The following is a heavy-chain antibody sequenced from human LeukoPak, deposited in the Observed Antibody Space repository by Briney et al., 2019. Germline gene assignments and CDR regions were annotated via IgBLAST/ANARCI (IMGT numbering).Heavy chain of an antibody. J-gene: IGHJ4*02. Sequence: PGRSLRLSCAVSGFIFSDYGFHWVRQAPGKGLEWVAVTRFGGSIKQYADSVKGRFTISRDDSKNTLYLQMNFLKSEDTAVYYCARWGGTRQYYFDYWGQGTLVTVSS. CDR1: GFIFSDYG. CDR2: TRFGGSIK. V-gene: IGHV3-33*01. CDR3: ARWGGTRQYYFDY. D-gene: IGHD1-1*01.